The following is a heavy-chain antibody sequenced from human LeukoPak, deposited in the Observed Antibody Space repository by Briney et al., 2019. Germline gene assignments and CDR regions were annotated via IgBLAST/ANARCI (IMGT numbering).Heavy chain of an antibody. CDR3: AKDLRYMDV. Sequence: PSETLSLTCAVYGGSFSGYYWSWVRQAPGKGLEWVSAISGSGGSTYYADSVKGRFTISRDNSKNTLYLQMNSLRAEDTAVYYCAKDLRYMDVWGKGTTVTVSS. V-gene: IGHV3-23*01. CDR1: GGSFSGYY. D-gene: IGHD3-10*01. CDR2: ISGSGGST. J-gene: IGHJ6*03.